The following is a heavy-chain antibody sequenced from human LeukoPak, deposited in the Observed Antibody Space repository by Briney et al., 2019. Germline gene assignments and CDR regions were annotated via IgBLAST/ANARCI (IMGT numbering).Heavy chain of an antibody. D-gene: IGHD2/OR15-2a*01. CDR3: ARDGASVYDRDALDI. J-gene: IGHJ3*02. CDR1: RDSDSCNSCP. V-gene: IGHV6-1*01. Sequence: SQTLSHTLLSTRDSDSCNSCPWMWIRQSPSRGLEWLGRTYCRSRWYNDYAVSVKSRITINPDTSKNQFSLQLNSVTPEDTAVYYCARDGASVYDRDALDIWGQGTLVTVSS. CDR2: TYCRSRWYN.